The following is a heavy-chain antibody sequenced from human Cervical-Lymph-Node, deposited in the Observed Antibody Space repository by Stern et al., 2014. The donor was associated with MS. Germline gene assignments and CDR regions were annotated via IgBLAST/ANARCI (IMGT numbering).Heavy chain of an antibody. CDR1: GFAFSDAW. J-gene: IGHJ6*02. CDR2: IKGRTT. D-gene: IGHD4-11*01. V-gene: IGHV3-15*01. CDR3: TTAPDYSSYFYGMDV. Sequence: EEQLVESGGGLVKPGGSLRVSCAASGFAFSDAWMSWVRQAPGRGLEWVGGIKGRTTDYAAPVKGRFTISRDDSKNTLYLQMNGLKAEDTGIYYCTTAPDYSSYFYGMDVWGRGTTVTVSS.